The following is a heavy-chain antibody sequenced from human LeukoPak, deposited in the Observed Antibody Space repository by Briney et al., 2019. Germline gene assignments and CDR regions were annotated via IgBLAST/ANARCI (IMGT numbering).Heavy chain of an antibody. Sequence: PGGSLRPSCAASGYTFITYGMHWVRQAPGKGMEWVTYIRYDGNNKYYADSVKGRFTICIDNSKNTLYLQMNSPRAEDTAVYYCARSAAIERVDYWGQGTLVTVSS. CDR1: GYTFITYG. D-gene: IGHD5-24*01. CDR2: IRYDGNNK. J-gene: IGHJ4*02. V-gene: IGHV3-30*02. CDR3: ARSAAIERVDY.